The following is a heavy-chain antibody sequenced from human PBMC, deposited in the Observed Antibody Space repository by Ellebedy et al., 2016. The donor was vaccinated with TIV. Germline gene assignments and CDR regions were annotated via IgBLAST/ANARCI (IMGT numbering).Heavy chain of an antibody. D-gene: IGHD3-10*01. J-gene: IGHJ4*02. V-gene: IGHV3-43D*03. CDR2: INWDGGST. Sequence: GESLKISXAASGFTFDDYAMHWVRQVPGKGLEWVSLINWDGGSTYYADSLQGRFIISRDNSKNSVYLQMRSLRPEDTGLYYCAKDMGAGVRGVPVDHWGQGTQVTVSS. CDR1: GFTFDDYA. CDR3: AKDMGAGVRGVPVDH.